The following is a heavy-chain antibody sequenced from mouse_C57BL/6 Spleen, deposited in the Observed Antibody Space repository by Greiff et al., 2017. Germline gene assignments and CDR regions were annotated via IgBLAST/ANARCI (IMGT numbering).Heavy chain of an antibody. D-gene: IGHD2-1*01. CDR3: ERQWGNYDGYFDV. J-gene: IGHJ1*03. CDR1: GFTFSSYG. Sequence: EVMLVESGGDLVKPGGSLTLSCAASGFTFSSYGMSWVRQTPDKRLEWVATISSGGSYTDYPDSVKGRFTISRDNAKNTLYLQMSSLKSEDTAMYYCERQWGNYDGYFDVWGKGTTVTVSS. V-gene: IGHV5-6*01. CDR2: ISSGGSYT.